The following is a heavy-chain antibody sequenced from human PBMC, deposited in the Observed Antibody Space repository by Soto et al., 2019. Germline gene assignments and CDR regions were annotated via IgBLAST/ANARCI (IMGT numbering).Heavy chain of an antibody. CDR1: GFTFSSYA. J-gene: IGHJ4*02. CDR2: ISGSGGST. D-gene: IGHD6-13*01. Sequence: GGSLRLSCAASGFTFSSYAMSWVRQAPGKGLEWVSAISGSGGSTYYADSVKGRFTISRDNSKNTLYLQMNSLRAEDTAVYYCAKVAYSSSWYHGLGFGYWGQGTLVTVSS. V-gene: IGHV3-23*01. CDR3: AKVAYSSSWYHGLGFGY.